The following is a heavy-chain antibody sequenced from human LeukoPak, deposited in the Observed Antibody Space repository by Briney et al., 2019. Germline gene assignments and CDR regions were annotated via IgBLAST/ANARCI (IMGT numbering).Heavy chain of an antibody. CDR1: GFSFSDYT. Sequence: PGGSLRLSCAASGFSFSDYTMHWVRQAPGKGLEWAAVISYDGGTKYYADSVKGRFTISRDNSKNTLYLQMNSLRPEDTAVYYCAKVLLIYYDFWSGYDYWGQGTLVTVSP. D-gene: IGHD3-3*01. J-gene: IGHJ4*02. V-gene: IGHV3-30-3*01. CDR3: AKVLLIYYDFWSGYDY. CDR2: ISYDGGTK.